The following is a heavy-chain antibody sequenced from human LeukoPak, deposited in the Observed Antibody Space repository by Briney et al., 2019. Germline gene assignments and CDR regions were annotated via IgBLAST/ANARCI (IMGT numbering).Heavy chain of an antibody. CDR2: INHSGST. CDR3: ARTPTAKQLVRPSDH. D-gene: IGHD6-13*01. V-gene: IGHV4-34*01. CDR1: GGSFSGYY. J-gene: IGHJ4*02. Sequence: SETLSLTCAVYGGSFSGYYWSWIRQPPGKGLEWIGEINHSGSTNYNPSLKSRVTISVDTSKNQFSLKLSSVTAADTAVYYCARTPTAKQLVRPSDHWGQGTLVTVSS.